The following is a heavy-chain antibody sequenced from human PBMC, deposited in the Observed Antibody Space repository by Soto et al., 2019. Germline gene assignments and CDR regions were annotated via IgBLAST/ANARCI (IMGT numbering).Heavy chain of an antibody. CDR3: AREAEYYYDSSGYYHNWFDP. V-gene: IGHV4-31*03. J-gene: IGHJ5*02. Sequence: PSETLSLTCTVSGGSISSGGYYWSWIRQHPGKGLEWIGYIYYSGSTYYNPSLKSRVTISVDTSKNQFSLKLSSVTAADTAVYYCAREAEYYYDSSGYYHNWFDPWGQGTMVPVSS. CDR2: IYYSGST. CDR1: GGSISSGGYY. D-gene: IGHD3-22*01.